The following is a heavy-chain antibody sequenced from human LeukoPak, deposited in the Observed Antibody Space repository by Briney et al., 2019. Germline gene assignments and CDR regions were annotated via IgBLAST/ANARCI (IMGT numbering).Heavy chain of an antibody. J-gene: IGHJ6*04. CDR2: INPSGGST. CDR3: AREGRYFDWPGDYYYGMDV. D-gene: IGHD3-9*01. Sequence: ASVTVSCKASGYTFTSYYMHWVRQAPGQGLEWMGLINPSGGSTSCAQKFQGRVTMTRDTSTSTVYMELSSLRSEDTAVYYCAREGRYFDWPGDYYYGMDVWGKGTTVTVSS. CDR1: GYTFTSYY. V-gene: IGHV1-46*01.